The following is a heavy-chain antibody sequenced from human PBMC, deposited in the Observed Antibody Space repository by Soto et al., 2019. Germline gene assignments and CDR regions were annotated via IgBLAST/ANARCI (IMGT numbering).Heavy chain of an antibody. CDR2: IYNSVTT. Sequence: QVQLRESGPGLVKPSQTLSLTCTVSGDSISRGAYYWTWIRHSPAKGLEWIGNIYNSVTTSYNPALRGRVTISVDTSKHQLSLSLNSLTAADTARYYCARGGVVVTRSEDVIHWGQGIQVTVSS. J-gene: IGHJ1*01. V-gene: IGHV4-31*03. CDR3: ARGGVVVTRSEDVIH. D-gene: IGHD2-2*01. CDR1: GDSISRGAYY.